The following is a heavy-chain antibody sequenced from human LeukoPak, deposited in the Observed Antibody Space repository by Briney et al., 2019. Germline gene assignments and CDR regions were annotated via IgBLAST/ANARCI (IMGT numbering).Heavy chain of an antibody. CDR3: ARELLVSFDI. CDR2: IYSDNT. D-gene: IGHD6-13*01. V-gene: IGHV3-66*03. Sequence: GGSLRLSCTVSGFTFSSNSMSWVRQAPGKGLEWVSFIYSDNTHYSDSVKGRFTISRDNSKNTLYLQMNSLRAEDTAVYYCARELLVSFDIWGQGTMVTVSS. CDR1: GFTFSSNS. J-gene: IGHJ3*02.